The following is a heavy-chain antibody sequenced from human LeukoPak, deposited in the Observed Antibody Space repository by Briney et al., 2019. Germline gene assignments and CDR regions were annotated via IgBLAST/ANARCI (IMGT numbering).Heavy chain of an antibody. V-gene: IGHV3-7*01. CDR2: IKQYGSEK. CDR3: ARGGVVMDYYMDV. Sequence: GESLKISCAASGFTFSSYWMSWVRQAPGKGLEWVANIKQYGSEKYYVDSVKGRFTISRDDAKKSLYLQMNGLRAEDTAVYYCARGGVVMDYYMDVWGKGTTVTVSS. CDR1: GFTFSSYW. D-gene: IGHD3-3*01. J-gene: IGHJ6*03.